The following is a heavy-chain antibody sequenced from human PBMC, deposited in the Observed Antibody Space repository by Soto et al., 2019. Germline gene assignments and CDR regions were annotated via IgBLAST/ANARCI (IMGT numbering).Heavy chain of an antibody. CDR3: AKDPTSYDSSAQFDS. J-gene: IGHJ4*02. V-gene: IGHV3-48*01. Sequence: GGSLRLSCAASGFTFSSYSMNWVRQAPGKGLEWVSYISSSSSTIYYADSVKGRFTISRDNAKNTLYLQMNSLRVEDTAVFYFAKDPTSYDSSAQFDSWGQGTLVTVSS. CDR1: GFTFSSYS. D-gene: IGHD3-22*01. CDR2: ISSSSSTI.